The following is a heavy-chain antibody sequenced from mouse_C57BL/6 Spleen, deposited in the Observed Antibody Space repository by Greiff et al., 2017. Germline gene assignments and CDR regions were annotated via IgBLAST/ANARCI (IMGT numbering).Heavy chain of an antibody. J-gene: IGHJ4*01. CDR3: ARYDGYYLYYAMDY. CDR1: GYAFSSSW. D-gene: IGHD2-3*01. CDR2: IYPGDGDT. Sequence: QVQLQQSGPELVKPGASVKISCKASGYAFSSSWMNWVKQRPGKGLEWIGRIYPGDGDTNYNGKFKGKATLTADKSSSTAYMQLSSLTSEDSAVYFCARYDGYYLYYAMDYWGQGTSVTVSS. V-gene: IGHV1-82*01.